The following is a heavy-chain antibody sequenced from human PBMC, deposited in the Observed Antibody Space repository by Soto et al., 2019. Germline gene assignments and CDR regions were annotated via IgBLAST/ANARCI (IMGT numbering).Heavy chain of an antibody. J-gene: IGHJ6*02. CDR3: ARCILGDDSYVRDV. D-gene: IGHD1-26*01. CDR1: GYTFYSHS. CDR2: INADYGNT. Sequence: QAQLVQSGAEVRKPGASVKVSCKASGYTFYSHSISWVRQAPGQGLEWMGWINADYGNTQYAQKLRGRVTMTTDTSTTTVYMELTNLRSADTAVYYGARCILGDDSYVRDVWGQGTTVTVSS. V-gene: IGHV1-18*01.